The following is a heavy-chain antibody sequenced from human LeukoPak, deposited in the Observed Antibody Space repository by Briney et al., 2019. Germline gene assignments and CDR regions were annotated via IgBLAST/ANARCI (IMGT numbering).Heavy chain of an antibody. J-gene: IGHJ6*02. CDR2: IYPGDSDT. D-gene: IGHD4-23*01. V-gene: IGHV5-51*01. CDR1: GYSFTSYW. CDR3: ARGYGGNSYYYYGMDV. Sequence: GESLKISGKGSGYSFTSYWIGWVRQMPGKGLEWMGIIYPGDSDTRYSPSFQGQVTISADKSISTAYLQWSSLKASDTAMYYCARGYGGNSYYYYGMDVWGQGTTVTVSS.